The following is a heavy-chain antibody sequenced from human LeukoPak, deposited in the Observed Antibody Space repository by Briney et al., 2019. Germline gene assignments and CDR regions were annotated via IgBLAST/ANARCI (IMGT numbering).Heavy chain of an antibody. CDR3: ARGYEYGWFDP. D-gene: IGHD4/OR15-4a*01. CDR1: GYTFTGYY. Sequence: AASVKVSCKASGYTFTGYYLHWVRRAPGQGLEWMGWINPKSGGTNYARKFQGRVTMTWDTSITTANMELNRLETDDMAMYYCARGYEYGWFDPWGQGTLVTVSS. V-gene: IGHV1-2*02. CDR2: INPKSGGT. J-gene: IGHJ5*02.